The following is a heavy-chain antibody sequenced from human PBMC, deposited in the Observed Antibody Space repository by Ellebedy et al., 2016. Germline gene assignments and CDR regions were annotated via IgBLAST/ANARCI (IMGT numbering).Heavy chain of an antibody. V-gene: IGHV4-38-2*02. CDR2: MYHSGPT. Sequence: SETLSLTCTVSGYSIARGYFWAWIRQPPGQGLEWIGSMYHSGPTYFNPSLKSRLTISVDTSKNQLSLNLTSVTASDTAFYYCARRATVGYYFDYWGQGILVSVSS. CDR1: GYSIARGYF. D-gene: IGHD4-23*01. J-gene: IGHJ4*02. CDR3: ARRATVGYYFDY.